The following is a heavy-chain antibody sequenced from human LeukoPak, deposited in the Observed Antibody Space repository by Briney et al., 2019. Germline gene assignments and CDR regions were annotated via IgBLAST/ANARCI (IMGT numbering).Heavy chain of an antibody. CDR1: GFTFSSYS. D-gene: IGHD2-2*01. J-gene: IGHJ4*02. Sequence: PGGSLRLSCAASGFTFSSYSMHWVRQAPGKGLEWVSSINSSSSYIYYADSVKGRFTISRDNAKNSLYLQMNSLRAEDTAVYYCARIPSSYCSSTSCYSYGGQGTRVTVSS. V-gene: IGHV3-21*01. CDR2: INSSSSYI. CDR3: ARIPSSYCSSTSCYSY.